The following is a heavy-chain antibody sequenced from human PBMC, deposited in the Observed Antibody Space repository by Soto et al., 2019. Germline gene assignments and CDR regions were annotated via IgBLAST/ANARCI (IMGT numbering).Heavy chain of an antibody. CDR2: VNPNNGDT. CDR1: GYTFSNYD. V-gene: IGHV1-8*01. CDR3: AKVSRKGSAIYFDY. D-gene: IGHD3-10*01. J-gene: IGHJ4*02. Sequence: QVQLLQSGGEVKKAGASVKVSCKASGYTFSNYDMNWVRQATGQGPEWIGWVNPNNGDTGYAQKVQRRVTLNTHIATTTAYMELPSLRSEDTASYYCAKVSRKGSAIYFDYWGQGTLITVSS.